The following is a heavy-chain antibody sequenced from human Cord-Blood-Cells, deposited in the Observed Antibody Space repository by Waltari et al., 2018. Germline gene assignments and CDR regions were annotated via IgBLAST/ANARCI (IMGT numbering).Heavy chain of an antibody. Sequence: EVQLVASGGGLVQPGGSLRLSCAASGFTFSSYWMHWVRQAPGKGLVWVSRINSDGSSTSYADSVKGRFTISRDNAKNTLYLQMNSLRAEDTAVYYCARGNVVVPAAMPGFDYWGQGTLVTVSS. CDR2: INSDGSST. D-gene: IGHD2-2*01. CDR3: ARGNVVVPAAMPGFDY. CDR1: GFTFSSYW. J-gene: IGHJ4*02. V-gene: IGHV3-74*01.